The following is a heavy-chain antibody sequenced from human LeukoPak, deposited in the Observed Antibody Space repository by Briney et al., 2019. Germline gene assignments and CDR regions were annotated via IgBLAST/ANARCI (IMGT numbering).Heavy chain of an antibody. V-gene: IGHV3-30*18. D-gene: IGHD6-13*01. Sequence: GRSLRLSCAASGFTFSGYGIHWVRQAPGKGLEWVAFISYDGSIKYYVDSVKGRFTISRDNSKNTQYLQVNSLRVEDTAFYYCAKALGSTCLDYWGQGTLVTVSS. J-gene: IGHJ4*02. CDR3: AKALGSTCLDY. CDR2: ISYDGSIK. CDR1: GFTFSGYG.